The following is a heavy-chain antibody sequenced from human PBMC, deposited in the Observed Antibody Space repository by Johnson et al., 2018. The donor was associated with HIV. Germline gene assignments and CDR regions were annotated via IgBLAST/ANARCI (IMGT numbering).Heavy chain of an antibody. D-gene: IGHD6-6*01. Sequence: VQLVESGGRLVQPGGSLGLSCAASGFTFSRFWMTWVRQAPGKGLEWVANIKQDGSEKYYVDSVKGRFTISRDNAKNSLYLQMNSLRAEDTAVYYCARDPIAARRAFDIWGQGTMVTVSS. J-gene: IGHJ3*02. CDR1: GFTFSRFW. CDR2: IKQDGSEK. CDR3: ARDPIAARRAFDI. V-gene: IGHV3-7*03.